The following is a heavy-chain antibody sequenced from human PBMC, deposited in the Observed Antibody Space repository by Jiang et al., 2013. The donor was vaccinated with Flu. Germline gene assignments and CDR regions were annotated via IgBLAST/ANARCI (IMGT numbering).Heavy chain of an antibody. V-gene: IGHV1-3*01. D-gene: IGHD4-23*01. CDR1: GYTFTSYA. Sequence: SGAEVKKPGASVKVSCKASGYTFTSYAMHWVRQAPGQRLEWMGWINAGNGNTKYSQKFQGRITITRDTSASTAYMELSSLRSEDTAVYYCARNEEEGYGGNPGFDYWGQGTLVTVSS. J-gene: IGHJ4*02. CDR3: ARNEEEGYGGNPGFDY. CDR2: INAGNGNT.